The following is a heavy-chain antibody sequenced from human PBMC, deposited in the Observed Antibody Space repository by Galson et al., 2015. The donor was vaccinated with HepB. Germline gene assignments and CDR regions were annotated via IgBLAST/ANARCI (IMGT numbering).Heavy chain of an antibody. J-gene: IGHJ5*02. CDR1: GFTFSSYA. V-gene: IGHV3-15*01. CDR3: TTDVYYSTYWSWLDP. CDR2: IKSKTDGETT. Sequence: SLRLSCAASGFTFSSYAMSWVRQAPGMGLEWVGRIKSKTDGETTDYAAPVKGSFTISRDDSKNRLYLQMNSLKTEDTAVYYCTTDVYYSTYWSWLDPWGQGTLVTVSS. D-gene: IGHD2-8*02.